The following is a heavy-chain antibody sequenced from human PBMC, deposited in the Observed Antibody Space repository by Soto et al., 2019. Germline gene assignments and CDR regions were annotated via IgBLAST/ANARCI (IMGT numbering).Heavy chain of an antibody. J-gene: IGHJ4*02. Sequence: QVQLQESGPGLVKPSQTLSLTCTVSGGSISSGGYYWSWIRQHPGKGLEWIGYIYYSGSTYYNPSLKSQVTISVDTSKNQFSLKLSSVTAADTAVYYCARELPTTVRYGNYFDYWGQGTLVTVSS. CDR2: IYYSGST. CDR1: GGSISSGGYY. V-gene: IGHV4-31*01. CDR3: ARELPTTVRYGNYFDY. D-gene: IGHD4-17*01.